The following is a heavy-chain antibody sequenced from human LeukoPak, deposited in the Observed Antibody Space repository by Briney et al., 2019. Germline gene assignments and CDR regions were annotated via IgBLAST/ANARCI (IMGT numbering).Heavy chain of an antibody. V-gene: IGHV1-3*01. CDR2: INAGNGNT. CDR1: GYTFTSYA. J-gene: IGHJ5*02. CDR3: ARGCSSTSCYESLPPFDP. Sequence: ASVKVSCKASGYTFTSYAMHWVRQAPGQRLEWMGWINAGNGNTKYSQKFQGRVTITRDTSVSTAYMELSSLRSEDTAVYYCARGCSSTSCYESLPPFDPWGQGTLVTVSS. D-gene: IGHD2-2*01.